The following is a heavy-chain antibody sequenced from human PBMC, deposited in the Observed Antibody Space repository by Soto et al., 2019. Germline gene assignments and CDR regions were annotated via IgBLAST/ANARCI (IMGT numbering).Heavy chain of an antibody. CDR1: GGTFSSYT. CDR3: ARGGLGPPVRFDL. CDR2: IIPILGIA. Sequence: QVQLVQSGAEVKKPGSSVKVSCKASGGTFSSYTISWVRQAPGQGLEWMGRIIPILGIANYAQKFQGRVTIPADKSTSTAYMELSSLRSEDTAVYYCARGGLGPPVRFDLWGRGTLVTVSS. D-gene: IGHD1-26*01. V-gene: IGHV1-69*02. J-gene: IGHJ2*01.